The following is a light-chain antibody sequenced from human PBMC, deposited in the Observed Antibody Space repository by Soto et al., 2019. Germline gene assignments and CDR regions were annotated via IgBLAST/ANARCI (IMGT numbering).Light chain of an antibody. CDR3: QQHQTYST. Sequence: DIQMSQSPSTLSATVGDRVNITCRASQSISVWLAWYQQKPGKAPNLLIYQASRLERGVPSRCSGSGSGTEFTLTISSLQPDDFATYYCQQHQTYSTFGQGTKVDI. J-gene: IGKJ1*01. CDR2: QAS. V-gene: IGKV1-5*03. CDR1: QSISVW.